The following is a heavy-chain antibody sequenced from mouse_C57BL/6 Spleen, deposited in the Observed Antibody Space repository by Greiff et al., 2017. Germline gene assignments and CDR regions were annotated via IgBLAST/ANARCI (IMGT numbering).Heavy chain of an antibody. CDR1: GYAFTNYL. V-gene: IGHV1-54*01. CDR3: ARSPTGMYDFDY. D-gene: IGHD4-1*02. J-gene: IGHJ2*01. CDR2: INPGSGGT. Sequence: QVQLQQSGAELVRPGTSVKVSCKASGYAFTNYLIEWVKQRPGQGLEWIGVINPGSGGTNYNEKFKGKATLTADKSSSTAYMQLSSLTSEDSAVYCCARSPTGMYDFDYWGQGTTLTVSS.